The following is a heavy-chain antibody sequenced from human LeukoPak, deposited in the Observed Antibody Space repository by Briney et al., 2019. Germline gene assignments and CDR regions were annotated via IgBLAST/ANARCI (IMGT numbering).Heavy chain of an antibody. D-gene: IGHD6-6*01. CDR3: ARQCPRIADRRYYYMDV. J-gene: IGHJ6*03. Sequence: GGSLRLSCAASGFTFSGHNMNWVRQAPGKGLEWISFVSISSGTIYYADSVNGRFRISRDNAKSSLDLEMNSLRAEDTAVYYCARQCPRIADRRYYYMDVWGKGTTVTVSS. CDR2: VSISSGTI. CDR1: GFTFSGHN. V-gene: IGHV3-48*04.